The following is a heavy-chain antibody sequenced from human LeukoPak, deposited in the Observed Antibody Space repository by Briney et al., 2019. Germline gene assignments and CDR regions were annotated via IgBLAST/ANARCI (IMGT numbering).Heavy chain of an antibody. CDR2: INPSGGST. V-gene: IGHV1-46*01. CDR3: ARRITIFGVADFSMDI. Sequence: ASVKVSCKASGYTFTSYYMHWVRQAPGQGLEWMGIINPSGGSTSSAQKFQGRVTMTRDTSTSTVYMELSSLRSEDTAVYYCARRITIFGVADFSMDIWGQGTTVTVSS. D-gene: IGHD3-3*01. CDR1: GYTFTSYY. J-gene: IGHJ6*02.